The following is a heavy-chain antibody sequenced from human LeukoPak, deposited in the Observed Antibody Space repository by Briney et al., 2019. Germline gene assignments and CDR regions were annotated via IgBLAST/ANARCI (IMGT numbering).Heavy chain of an antibody. CDR2: ISKEGSNK. CDR1: GFTFSTYP. J-gene: IGHJ4*02. Sequence: GGSLRLSCGASGFTFSTYPMHWVRQAPGKGLEWVAAISKEGSNKYYADSVKGRYTISRDSSKNMLYLEMNSLSGEDTAVYYCVKRGSDGGPYFFDYWCQGTLVTVSS. V-gene: IGHV3-30*18. D-gene: IGHD3-3*01. CDR3: VKRGSDGGPYFFDY.